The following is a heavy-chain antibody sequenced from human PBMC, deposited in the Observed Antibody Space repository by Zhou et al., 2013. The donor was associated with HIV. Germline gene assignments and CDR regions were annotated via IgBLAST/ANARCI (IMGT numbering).Heavy chain of an antibody. CDR2: ISGYNGDT. Sequence: QVQLVQSGPEVKKPGASLRVSCKTSGYTFSNFGVSWVRQAPGQGLEWMGWISGYNGDTKYAQKFHARVTMTTDTSTSTAYMEVRSLRSDDTAVYYCARDQTRLGGPGAYWGQGTLVTVSS. J-gene: IGHJ4*02. CDR3: ARDQTRLGGPGAY. V-gene: IGHV1-18*01. CDR1: GYTFSNFG. D-gene: IGHD1-26*01.